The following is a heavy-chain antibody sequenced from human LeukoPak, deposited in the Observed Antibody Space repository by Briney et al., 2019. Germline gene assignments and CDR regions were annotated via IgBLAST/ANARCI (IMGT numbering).Heavy chain of an antibody. D-gene: IGHD3-3*01. CDR1: GFSLSGYG. V-gene: IGHV3-30*02. CDR2: IRYNGDNK. Sequence: QTGGSLRLSCEASGFSLSGYGMHWVRQAPGKGLEWVAFIRYNGDNKYYADSVKGRFTVSRDNSQSTLYLQMNSLRVEDTAVYYCAKRVVIRSTDYFYYYIHVWGKGTTVTVSS. J-gene: IGHJ6*03. CDR3: AKRVVIRSTDYFYYYIHV.